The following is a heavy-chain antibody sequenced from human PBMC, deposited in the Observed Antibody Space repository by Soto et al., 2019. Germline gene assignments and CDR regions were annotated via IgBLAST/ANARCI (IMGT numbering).Heavy chain of an antibody. CDR1: GFTFDDHN. CDR2: VSWDGDTT. CDR3: ASSQGDY. Sequence: DVHLMESGGGVVQPGGSLRLSCAASGFTFDDHNMHWIRQAPGKGLEWVSLVSWDGDTTYYADSVKGRFTISRDNSENSLYLQMSGLTTEDTALYYCASSQGDYWGQGTLVTVSS. J-gene: IGHJ4*02. V-gene: IGHV3-43*01.